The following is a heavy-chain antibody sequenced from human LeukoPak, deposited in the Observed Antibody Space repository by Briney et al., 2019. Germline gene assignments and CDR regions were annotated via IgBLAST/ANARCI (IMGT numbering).Heavy chain of an antibody. J-gene: IGHJ4*02. D-gene: IGHD3-16*01. V-gene: IGHV3-30*02. CDR3: AKDASLLGDYFDY. CDR2: IRYDGSNK. Sequence: GGSLGLSCAASGFTFSSYGMHWVRQAPGKGLEWVAFIRYDGSNKYYADSVKGRFTISRDNSKNTLYLQMNSLRAEDTAVYYCAKDASLLGDYFDYWGQGTLVTVSS. CDR1: GFTFSSYG.